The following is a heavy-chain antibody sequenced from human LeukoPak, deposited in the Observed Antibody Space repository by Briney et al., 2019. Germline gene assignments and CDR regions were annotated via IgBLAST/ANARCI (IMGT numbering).Heavy chain of an antibody. D-gene: IGHD3-10*01. CDR3: ARHGSITMVRGRLRYYYMDV. CDR1: GFTFSSYS. J-gene: IGHJ6*03. Sequence: GGSLRLSCAASGFTFSSYSLNWVRQAPGKGLEWISYISSSSSTIYSADSVKGRFTISRDNAKNTLYLHVNSLRPEDTAVYYCARHGSITMVRGRLRYYYMDVWGKGTTVTISS. CDR2: ISSSSSTI. V-gene: IGHV3-48*01.